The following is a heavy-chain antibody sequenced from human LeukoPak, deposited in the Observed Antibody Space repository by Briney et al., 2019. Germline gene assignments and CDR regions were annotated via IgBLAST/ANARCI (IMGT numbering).Heavy chain of an antibody. D-gene: IGHD6-13*01. CDR1: GYTFTSYY. CDR2: INPSGGST. J-gene: IGHJ5*02. V-gene: IGHV1-46*01. Sequence: ASVTVSCKASGYTFTSYYMHWVRQAPGQGLEWMGIINPSGGSTSYAQKFQGRVTMTEDTSTDTAYMELSSLRSEDTAVYYCATDNGYSSSWYYSLDPWGQGTLVTVSS. CDR3: ATDNGYSSSWYYSLDP.